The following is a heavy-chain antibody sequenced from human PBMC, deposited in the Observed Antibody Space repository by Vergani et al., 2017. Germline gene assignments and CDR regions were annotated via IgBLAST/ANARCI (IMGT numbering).Heavy chain of an antibody. CDR1: GFDFTNSA. CDR2: ITRGSKSI. V-gene: IGHV3-21*01. D-gene: IGHD5-18*01. CDR3: ARTRSPIAMIRQFEQ. Sequence: EVQLVESGGGVVKPGGSLTISCATSGFDFTNSAMSWIRQAPGRGLQWVSSITRGSKSIYYADSVKGRFTITRDDVKKSLLLRMNNLKVDDTAIYYCARTRSPIAMIRQFEQWGQGTLVTVCS. J-gene: IGHJ4*02.